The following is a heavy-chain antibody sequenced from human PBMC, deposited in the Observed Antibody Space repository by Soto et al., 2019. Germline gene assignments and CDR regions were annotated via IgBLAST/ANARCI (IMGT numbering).Heavy chain of an antibody. Sequence: VQLVESGGGLIQPGGSLGLSCAASGFTISTNYMSWVRQAPGKGLEWVSVIFSGGRTDYADPVKGRFTISRDISKNTLYPQMNSLRADDTAVYYCARVPDTGGRDFFDYWGHGTLVTVSS. CDR1: GFTISTNY. V-gene: IGHV3-53*01. CDR2: IFSGGRT. J-gene: IGHJ4*01. CDR3: ARVPDTGGRDFFDY. D-gene: IGHD7-27*01.